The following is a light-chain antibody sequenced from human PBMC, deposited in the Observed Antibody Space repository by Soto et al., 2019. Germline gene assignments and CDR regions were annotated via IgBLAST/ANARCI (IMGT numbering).Light chain of an antibody. CDR1: QTVSIN. V-gene: IGKV3-15*01. Sequence: EIVMTQSPATLSVSPGERATLSCRASQTVSINLAWYQQKPGQGPRLLIYGASTRATGIPARFSGSGSGTEFTLTINSLQPEDFAIYYCQQYTNWPPWTFGQGTKLEIK. CDR2: GAS. J-gene: IGKJ1*01. CDR3: QQYTNWPPWT.